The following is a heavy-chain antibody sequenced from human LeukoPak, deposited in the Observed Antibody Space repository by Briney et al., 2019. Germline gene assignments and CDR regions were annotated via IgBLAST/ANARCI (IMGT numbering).Heavy chain of an antibody. D-gene: IGHD3-22*01. CDR1: GFTFSSYS. CDR3: ARAYTYYYDSSGYPDY. J-gene: IGHJ4*02. CDR2: ISSSSSYI. V-gene: IGHV3-21*01. Sequence: PGGSLRLSCAASGFTFSSYSMNWVRQAPGKGLAWVSSISSSSSYIYYADSVTGRFTISRDNAKNSLYLQMNSLRAEDTAVYYCARAYTYYYDSSGYPDYWGQGTLVTVSS.